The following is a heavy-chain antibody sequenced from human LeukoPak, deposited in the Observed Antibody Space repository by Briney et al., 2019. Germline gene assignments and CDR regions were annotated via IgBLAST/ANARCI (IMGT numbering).Heavy chain of an antibody. Sequence: GGSLRLSCAASGFTFSSYWMHWVRQAPGKGLVWVSRINSDGSSTSYADSVKGRFTISRDNAKNTLYLQMNSLRAEDTAVYDCARDSGGYYFDYWGQGTLVTVSS. J-gene: IGHJ4*02. D-gene: IGHD4-23*01. CDR1: GFTFSSYW. CDR2: INSDGSST. V-gene: IGHV3-74*01. CDR3: ARDSGGYYFDY.